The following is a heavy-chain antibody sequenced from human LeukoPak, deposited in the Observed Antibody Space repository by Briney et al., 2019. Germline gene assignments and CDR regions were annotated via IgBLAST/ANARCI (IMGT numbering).Heavy chain of an antibody. CDR3: ARLGHCSSTSCYTGFDY. CDR1: GSSFTSYW. Sequence: GASLKISCKGSGSSFTSYWIGWVRQMPGKVLEWMGIIYPGDSDTRYSPSFQGQVTISADKSISTAYLQWSSLKASDTAMYYCARLGHCSSTSCYTGFDYWGQGTLVTVSS. V-gene: IGHV5-51*01. CDR2: IYPGDSDT. D-gene: IGHD2-2*02. J-gene: IGHJ4*02.